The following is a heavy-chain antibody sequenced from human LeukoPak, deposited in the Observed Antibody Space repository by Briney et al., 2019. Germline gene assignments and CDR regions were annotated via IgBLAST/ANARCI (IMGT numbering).Heavy chain of an antibody. CDR3: ARDLASTSNWEFDF. CDR1: GYTFAGYF. D-gene: IGHD1-26*01. V-gene: IGHV1-2*04. Sequence: ASVKVSCKASGYTFAGYFMHWVRQAPGQGLEWMGRINPNSRDTEYAPKFQGWVTMTRDTSISTAYVEVRRMISDDTAVYYCARDLASTSNWEFDFWGQGTLVIVSS. J-gene: IGHJ4*02. CDR2: INPNSRDT.